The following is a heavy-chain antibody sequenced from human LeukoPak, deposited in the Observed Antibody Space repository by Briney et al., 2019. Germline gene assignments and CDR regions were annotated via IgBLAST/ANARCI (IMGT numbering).Heavy chain of an antibody. CDR3: ARVVGATSQDTFDI. D-gene: IGHD1-26*01. CDR1: GGSINSYY. V-gene: IGHV4-59*01. CDR2: IYYSGST. Sequence: RPSETLSLTCTVSGGSINSYYWSWIRQPPGKELEWIGYIYYSGSTNYNPSLMSRVTISVDTSKTQFSLKLSSVTAADTAVYYCARVVGATSQDTFDIWGQGTMVTVSS. J-gene: IGHJ3*02.